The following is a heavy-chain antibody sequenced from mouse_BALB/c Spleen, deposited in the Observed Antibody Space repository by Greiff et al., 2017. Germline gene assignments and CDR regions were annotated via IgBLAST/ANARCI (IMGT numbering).Heavy chain of an antibody. CDR2: ISYDGSN. J-gene: IGHJ2*01. D-gene: IGHD1-1*01. Sequence: EVKLMESGPGLVKPSQSLSLTCSVTGYSITSGYYWNWIRQFPGNKLEWMGYISYDGSNNYNPSLKNRISITRDTSKNQFFLKLNSVTTEDTATYYCARGGSSWDYWGQGTTLTVSS. CDR1: GYSITSGYY. CDR3: ARGGSSWDY. V-gene: IGHV3-6*02.